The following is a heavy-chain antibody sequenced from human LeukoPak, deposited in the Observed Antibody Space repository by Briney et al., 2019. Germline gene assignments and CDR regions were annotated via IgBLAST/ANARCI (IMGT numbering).Heavy chain of an antibody. CDR1: GFSISSGGYY. V-gene: IGHV4-31*03. D-gene: IGHD3-22*01. CDR3: AREYYYDSMRIDP. CDR2: IYCSGST. J-gene: IGHJ5*02. Sequence: SETLSLTCTVSGFSISSGGYYWSWIRQHPGKGLEWIVYIYCSGSTYYNPSLKSRVTISVDTSKTQFSLKLSSVTAADTAVSYCAREYYYDSMRIDPWGQGTLVTVSS.